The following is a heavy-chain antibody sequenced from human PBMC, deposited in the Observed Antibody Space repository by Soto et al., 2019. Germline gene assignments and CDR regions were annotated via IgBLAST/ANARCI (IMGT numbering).Heavy chain of an antibody. Sequence: EVQLVESGGGLVQPGGSLRLSCAASGFTFSSYWMHWVRQAPGKGLLWVSRINSDGGITSHADSVKGRFTISRDNAKNTLYLQRNSLRAEEKAVYYCARSYTSSWYVPTNFDYWGQGTRVTVSS. CDR3: ARSYTSSWYVPTNFDY. V-gene: IGHV3-74*01. J-gene: IGHJ4*02. CDR2: INSDGGIT. D-gene: IGHD6-13*01. CDR1: GFTFSSYW.